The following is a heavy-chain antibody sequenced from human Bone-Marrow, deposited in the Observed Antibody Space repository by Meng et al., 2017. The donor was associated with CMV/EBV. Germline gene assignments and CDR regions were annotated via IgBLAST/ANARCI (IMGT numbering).Heavy chain of an antibody. CDR1: GFTFSSYS. V-gene: IGHV3-21*04. CDR3: AKESFLRFWVTGMSYGMDV. J-gene: IGHJ6*02. CDR2: ISSSSSYI. D-gene: IGHD3-3*01. Sequence: GESLKISCAASGFTFSSYSMNWVRQAPGKGLEWVSSISSSSSYIYYADSVKGRFTISRDNSKNTLYLQMNSLRAEETAVYYCAKESFLRFWVTGMSYGMDVWGQGTTVTVSS.